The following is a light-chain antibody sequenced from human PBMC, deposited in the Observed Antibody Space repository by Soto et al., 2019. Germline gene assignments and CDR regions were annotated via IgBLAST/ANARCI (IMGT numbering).Light chain of an antibody. CDR2: AAS. V-gene: IGKV1-27*01. CDR1: QGISNY. J-gene: IGKJ1*01. Sequence: DIQMTQSPSSLSASVGDRVTITCRASQGISNYLAWYQQKPGKVPKLLIYAASTLQSGVPSRFSVSGSGTDFTLTISNLQPEAVATYYCQKDNSAPWTFGQGTNVEIK. CDR3: QKDNSAPWT.